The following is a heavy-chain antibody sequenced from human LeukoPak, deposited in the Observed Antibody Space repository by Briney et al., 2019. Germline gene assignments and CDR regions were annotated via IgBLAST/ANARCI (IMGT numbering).Heavy chain of an antibody. V-gene: IGHV1-18*01. D-gene: IGHD3-22*01. CDR3: ARASGDSSGYYYSRRPYYFDY. CDR2: ISAYNGNT. J-gene: IGHJ4*02. Sequence: ASVKVSCKASGYTFTSYGISWVRQAPGQGLEGMGWISAYNGNTNYAQKLQGRVTMTTDTSTSTAYMELRSLRSDDTAVYYCARASGDSSGYYYSRRPYYFDYWGQGTLVTVSS. CDR1: GYTFTSYG.